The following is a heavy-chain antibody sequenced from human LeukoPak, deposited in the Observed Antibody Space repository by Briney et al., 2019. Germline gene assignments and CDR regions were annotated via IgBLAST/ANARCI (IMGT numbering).Heavy chain of an antibody. Sequence: ASVKVSCKASGYTFTGYYMHWVRQAPGQGLEWMGWINPNSGGTNYAQKFQGRVTMTRNTSISTAYMELSSLRSEDTAVYYCALGYCSGGSCYTGLYNWFDPWGQGTLVTVSS. CDR3: ALGYCSGGSCYTGLYNWFDP. D-gene: IGHD2-15*01. CDR2: INPNSGGT. V-gene: IGHV1-2*02. J-gene: IGHJ5*02. CDR1: GYTFTGYY.